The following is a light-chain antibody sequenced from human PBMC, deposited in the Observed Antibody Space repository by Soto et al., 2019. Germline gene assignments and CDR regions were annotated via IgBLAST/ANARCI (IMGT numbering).Light chain of an antibody. V-gene: IGKV1-5*01. CDR3: QHYDIYGRLT. CDR1: QTINNL. J-gene: IGKJ3*01. Sequence: DIQMTQSPSTLSASVGDTVTITCRTSQTINNLLAWYQKKPGKAPGPLIFDASTVNPGVPSRFSGSGSGTDFTLTISDLQPDDFATSYCQHYDIYGRLTFGPGTTVDIK. CDR2: DAS.